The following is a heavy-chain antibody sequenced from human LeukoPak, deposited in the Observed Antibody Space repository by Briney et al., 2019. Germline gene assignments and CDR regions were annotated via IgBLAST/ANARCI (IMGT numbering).Heavy chain of an antibody. CDR2: IWYDGSNK. CDR1: GFTFSSYG. J-gene: IGHJ4*02. CDR3: ARDSIAVAGNGVDY. Sequence: PGGSLRLSCAASGFTFSSYGMHWVRQAPGKGLEWVAVIWYDGSNKYYADSVKGRFTISRDNSKNTLYLQMNSLRAEDTAVYYCARDSIAVAGNGVDYWGQGTLVTVSS. D-gene: IGHD6-19*01. V-gene: IGHV3-33*08.